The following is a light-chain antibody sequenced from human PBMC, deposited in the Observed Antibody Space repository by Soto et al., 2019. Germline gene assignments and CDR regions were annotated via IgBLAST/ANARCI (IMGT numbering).Light chain of an antibody. V-gene: IGKV1-33*01. J-gene: IGKJ3*01. CDR2: DAS. CDR3: QQYDNLPLT. CDR1: QDISNY. Sequence: EIPMTQSPSSLSASVGDRVTITCQASQDISNYLNWYQQKPGKATKLLIYDASNLETGVPSRFSGSGSGTDFTFTISSLQPEDIATYYCQQYDNLPLTFGPGTKVDIK.